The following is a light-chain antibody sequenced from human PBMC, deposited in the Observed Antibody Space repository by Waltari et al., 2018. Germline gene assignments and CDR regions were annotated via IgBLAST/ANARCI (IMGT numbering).Light chain of an antibody. CDR1: SSDIGSHNH. CDR3: CSYARFYIWV. Sequence: QSALTQPASVSGSPGQSITIPCTGTSSDIGSHNHVSWYQQPPGKAHKLMISAVAKRPSGVSSRFSGSKSGNTASLTISGLQSDDEAHYYCCSYARFYIWVFGEGTKLTVL. V-gene: IGLV2-23*02. CDR2: AVA. J-gene: IGLJ3*02.